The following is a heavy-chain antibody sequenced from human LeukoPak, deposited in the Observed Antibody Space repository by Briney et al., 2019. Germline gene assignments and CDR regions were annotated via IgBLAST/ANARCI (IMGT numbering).Heavy chain of an antibody. CDR2: ISSSGSTI. J-gene: IGHJ6*03. CDR3: ARDGENWNDDYYYYYIDV. V-gene: IGHV3-11*04. Sequence: GGSLRLSCAASGFTFSDYYMSWIRQAPGKGLEWVSYISSSGSTIYYADSVKGRFTISRDNAKDSLYLQMNSLRAEDTAVYYCARDGENWNDDYYYYYIDVWGKGTTVTVSS. CDR1: GFTFSDYY. D-gene: IGHD1-1*01.